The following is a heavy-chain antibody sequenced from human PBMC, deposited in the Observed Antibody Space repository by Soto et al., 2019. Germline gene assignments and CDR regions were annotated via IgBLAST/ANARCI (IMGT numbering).Heavy chain of an antibody. Sequence: GSLRLSCEASGFTFSSYAMSWVRQAPGKGLEWVSAISGSGGSTYYADSVKGRFTISRDNSKNTLYLQMNSLRAEDTAVYYCAKGSYDYYDSSGPHYFDYWGQGTLVTVSS. CDR1: GFTFSSYA. CDR3: AKGSYDYYDSSGPHYFDY. J-gene: IGHJ4*02. D-gene: IGHD3-22*01. CDR2: ISGSGGST. V-gene: IGHV3-23*01.